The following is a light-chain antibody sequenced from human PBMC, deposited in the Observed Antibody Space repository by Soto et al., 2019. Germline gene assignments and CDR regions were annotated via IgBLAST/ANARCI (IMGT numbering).Light chain of an antibody. CDR2: EVS. V-gene: IGLV2-14*01. CDR1: TSDIGGYNY. Sequence: QSALTQPASVSGSPGQSITISCTGTTSDIGGYNYVSWYQQHPGKAPKLMIYEVSNRPSGVSNRFSGSKSGNTASLTISGLRAGDEADYYCSSFTSSFTYVFGSGTKVTVL. CDR3: SSFTSSFTYV. J-gene: IGLJ1*01.